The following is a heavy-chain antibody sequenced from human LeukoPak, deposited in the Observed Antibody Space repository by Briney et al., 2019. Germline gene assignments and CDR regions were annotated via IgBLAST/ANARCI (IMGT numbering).Heavy chain of an antibody. Sequence: PSETLSLTCTVSGGSISSYYWSWIRQPPGKGLEWIGYIYYSGSTNYNPSLKSRVTISVDTSKNQFSLKLSSVTAADTAVYYCARSRVLGYWGQGTLVTVSS. CDR2: IYYSGST. D-gene: IGHD3-10*01. V-gene: IGHV4-59*01. CDR3: ARSRVLGY. CDR1: GGSISSYY. J-gene: IGHJ4*02.